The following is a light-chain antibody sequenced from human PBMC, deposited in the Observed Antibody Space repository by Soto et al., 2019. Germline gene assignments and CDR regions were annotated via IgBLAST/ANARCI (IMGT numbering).Light chain of an antibody. V-gene: IGKV3-15*01. Sequence: EIVMTQSPATLSVSPGERATLSCRASQSINSNLTWYQQKPGQAPRLLIYGASTRATGIPARFSGSGSGTEFTLTISSLQSEDFATYYCQQLNTFPLTFGQGTRLDIK. J-gene: IGKJ5*01. CDR3: QQLNTFPLT. CDR1: QSINSN. CDR2: GAS.